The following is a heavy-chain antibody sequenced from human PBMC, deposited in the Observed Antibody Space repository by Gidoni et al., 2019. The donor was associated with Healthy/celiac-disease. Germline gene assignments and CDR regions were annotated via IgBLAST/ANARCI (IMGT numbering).Heavy chain of an antibody. V-gene: IGHV3-23*01. J-gene: IGHJ4*02. CDR3: AKLSRKYSSGPTFDY. CDR2: ISGSGGST. CDR1: GFTFSSYA. D-gene: IGHD6-19*01. Sequence: EVQLLESGGGWVQPGGSRRLSGAASGFTFSSYAMSWVRQAPGKGLEWVSAISGSGGSTYYADSVKGRFTISRDNSKNTLYLQMNSLRAEDTAVYYCAKLSRKYSSGPTFDYWGQGTLVTVSS.